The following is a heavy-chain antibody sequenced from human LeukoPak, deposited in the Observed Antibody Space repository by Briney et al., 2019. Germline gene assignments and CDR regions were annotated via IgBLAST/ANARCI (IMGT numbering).Heavy chain of an antibody. D-gene: IGHD3-22*01. CDR1: GGTFSSYA. CDR2: IIPIFGTA. Sequence: SVKVSCKASGGTFSSYAISWVRQAPGQGLEWMGRIIPIFGTANYAQKFQGRVTITTDESTSTAYMELSSLRSEDTAVYYCARVGDSSGYYYSFDFQHWGQGTLSPSPQ. J-gene: IGHJ1*01. V-gene: IGHV1-69*05. CDR3: ARVGDSSGYYYSFDFQH.